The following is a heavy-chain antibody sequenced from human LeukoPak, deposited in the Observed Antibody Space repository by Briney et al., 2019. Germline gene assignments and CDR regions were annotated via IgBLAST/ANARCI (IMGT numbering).Heavy chain of an antibody. CDR3: AREEGAAGESLDF. D-gene: IGHD2-8*02. CDR1: GGSITGHF. Sequence: SETLSLTCSVSGGSITGHFWSWPRQAPGKTLEWLGYVHDSGATDYNPSLKTRLTISLHTSTNQFFLRLTAVTAADTAFYYCAREEGAAGESLDFWGQGTMVTVSS. CDR2: VHDSGAT. J-gene: IGHJ3*01. V-gene: IGHV4-59*11.